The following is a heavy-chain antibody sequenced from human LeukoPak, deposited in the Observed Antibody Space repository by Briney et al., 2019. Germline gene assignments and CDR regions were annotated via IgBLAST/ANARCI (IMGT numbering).Heavy chain of an antibody. V-gene: IGHV3-48*03. J-gene: IGHJ6*04. CDR1: GFTFSSYE. CDR2: ISSSGSTI. D-gene: IGHD2-15*01. Sequence: GGSLRLSCAASGFTFSSYEMNWVRQAPGKGLERVSYISSSGSTISYADSVKGRFTISRDNAKNSLYLQMNSLRAEDTAVYYCARAGYCSGGSCYYMSFGMDVWGKGTTVTVSS. CDR3: ARAGYCSGGSCYYMSFGMDV.